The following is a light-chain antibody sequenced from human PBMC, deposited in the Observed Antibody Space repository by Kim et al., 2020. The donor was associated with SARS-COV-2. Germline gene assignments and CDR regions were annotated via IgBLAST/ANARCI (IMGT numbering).Light chain of an antibody. CDR2: SNN. Sequence: QPVLTQTPSASGTPGQRVTISCSGSISNIGSNTVNWYQQLPGQAPKLLIYSNNRRPSGVPDRFSGSKSGTSASLAITGLQSDDEGHYFCAARDESLNGVIFGGGTQLTV. CDR1: ISNIGSNT. V-gene: IGLV1-44*01. CDR3: AARDESLNGVI. J-gene: IGLJ2*01.